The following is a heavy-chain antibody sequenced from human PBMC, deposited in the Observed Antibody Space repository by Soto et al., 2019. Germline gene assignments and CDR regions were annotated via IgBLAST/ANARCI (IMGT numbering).Heavy chain of an antibody. CDR3: ARDPTVVTPTYYYYGTDA. J-gene: IGHJ6*02. Sequence: SVKVSCKASGGSFTSYASSWVRQAPGQVLEWMGGIIPIFGTTNYAQKFQGRVTITADESTSTAYMELSSLRSEDTAVYYCARDPTVVTPTYYYYGTDAWGQGTTVNVSS. V-gene: IGHV1-69*13. CDR1: GGSFTSYA. D-gene: IGHD4-17*01. CDR2: IIPIFGTT.